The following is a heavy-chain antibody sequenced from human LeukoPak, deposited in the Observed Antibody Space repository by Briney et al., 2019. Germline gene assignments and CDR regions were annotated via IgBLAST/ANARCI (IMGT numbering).Heavy chain of an antibody. CDR3: ARGPSITMRYNAFDI. D-gene: IGHD3-22*01. CDR2: MNPNSGNT. V-gene: IGHV1-8*01. J-gene: IGHJ3*02. Sequence: ASVKVSCKASGYTFTSYDINWVRQATGQGLEWMGWMNPNSGNTGYAQKFRGRVTMTRNTSISTAYMELSSLRSEDTAVYYCARGPSITMRYNAFDIWGQGTMVTVSS. CDR1: GYTFTSYD.